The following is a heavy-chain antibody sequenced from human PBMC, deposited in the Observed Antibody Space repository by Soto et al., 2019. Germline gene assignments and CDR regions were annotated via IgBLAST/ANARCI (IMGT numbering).Heavy chain of an antibody. CDR2: ITSTSSTK. CDR3: ARRITMVRGPYYYYAMDV. V-gene: IGHV3-48*02. J-gene: IGHJ6*02. CDR1: GLTFIRHT. D-gene: IGHD3-10*01. Sequence: PGGSLRLSCAASGLTFIRHTMNWVRQAPGKGLEWISYITSTSSTKNYADSVKGRFTISRDNANNSLYLQMNSLRDEDTAVYYCARRITMVRGPYYYYAMDVWGQGTTVTVSS.